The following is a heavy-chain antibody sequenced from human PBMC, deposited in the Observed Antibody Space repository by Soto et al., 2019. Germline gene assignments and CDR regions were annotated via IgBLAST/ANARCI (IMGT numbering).Heavy chain of an antibody. CDR3: ARGRGYSSSSGSWLFDS. CDR1: GGSFSYYYGYY. D-gene: IGHD6-6*01. Sequence: SGTLSLTWAVYGGSFSYYYGYYFSWIRQPPGKGLEWIGEINHSGSTNYNPSLKSRVTISLDTSKNQFSLKLSSVTAADTAVYYCARGRGYSSSSGSWLFDSWGQGTLVTVSS. CDR2: INHSGST. J-gene: IGHJ4*02. V-gene: IGHV4-34*01.